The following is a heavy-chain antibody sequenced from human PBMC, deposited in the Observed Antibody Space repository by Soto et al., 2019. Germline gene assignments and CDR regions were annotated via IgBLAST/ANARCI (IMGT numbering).Heavy chain of an antibody. CDR2: INPSGGST. D-gene: IGHD4-17*01. Sequence: ASVRVSCKASGYTFTSYYMHWVRQAPGQGLEWMGIINPSGGSTSYAQKFQDRVTMTRDTSTSTVYMELSSLRSEDTAVYYCARDHGDYALWYWGQGTLVTVSS. CDR1: GYTFTSYY. J-gene: IGHJ4*02. CDR3: ARDHGDYALWY. V-gene: IGHV1-46*03.